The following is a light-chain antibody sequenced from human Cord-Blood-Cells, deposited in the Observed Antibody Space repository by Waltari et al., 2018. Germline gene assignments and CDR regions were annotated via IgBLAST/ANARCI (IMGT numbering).Light chain of an antibody. Sequence: DIQMTKSPSSLPASGRDRVTITCRASQSISSYLNWYQQKPGKAPKLLIYAASSLQSGVPSRFSGSGSGTDFTLTISSLQPEDFATYYCQQSYSTPMYTFGQGTKLEIK. CDR3: QQSYSTPMYT. V-gene: IGKV1-39*01. CDR2: AAS. CDR1: QSISSY. J-gene: IGKJ2*01.